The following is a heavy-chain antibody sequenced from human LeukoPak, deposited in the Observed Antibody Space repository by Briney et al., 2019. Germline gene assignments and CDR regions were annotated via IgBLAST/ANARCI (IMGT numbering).Heavy chain of an antibody. V-gene: IGHV3-49*04. CDR2: TRGKTYGGTT. CDR1: GFTFGDYA. J-gene: IGHJ4*02. D-gene: IGHD2-21*02. Sequence: GGSLRLSCTASGFTFGDYAVSWVRQAPGKGLEWVGVTRGKTYGGTTEYAASVKGRFTISRDDPKSVAYLQMNSLKTEDTALYYCARRGGSTAIDYWGQGTLVTVSS. CDR3: ARRGGSTAIDY.